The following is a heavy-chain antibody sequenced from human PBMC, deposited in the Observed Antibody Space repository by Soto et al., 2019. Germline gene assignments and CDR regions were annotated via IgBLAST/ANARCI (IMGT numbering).Heavy chain of an antibody. CDR2: INWNGDST. J-gene: IGHJ6*02. CDR3: ARVVVVIPPGYYYAMDV. V-gene: IGHV3-20*04. D-gene: IGHD3-22*01. Sequence: PGGSLRLSCAASGFTFDDYGMSWVRQAPAKGLEWASGINWNGDSTSYADSVKGRFTISRDNGKNSLFLQMNSLRDEDTAVYYCARVVVVIPPGYYYAMDVWGQGTTVTVSS. CDR1: GFTFDDYG.